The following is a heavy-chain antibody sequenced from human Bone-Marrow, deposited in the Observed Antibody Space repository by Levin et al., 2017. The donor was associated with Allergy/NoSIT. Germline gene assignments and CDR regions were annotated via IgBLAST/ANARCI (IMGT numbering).Heavy chain of an antibody. Sequence: LSLTCAASGFTFSSYAMSWVRQAPGKGLEWVSAISGSGGSTYYADSVKGRFTISRDNSKNTLYLQMNSLRAEDTAVYYCAKDINYDFWSGYLYDYYYYYGMDVWGQGTTVTVSS. J-gene: IGHJ6*02. CDR2: ISGSGGST. CDR1: GFTFSSYA. D-gene: IGHD3-3*01. V-gene: IGHV3-23*01. CDR3: AKDINYDFWSGYLYDYYYYYGMDV.